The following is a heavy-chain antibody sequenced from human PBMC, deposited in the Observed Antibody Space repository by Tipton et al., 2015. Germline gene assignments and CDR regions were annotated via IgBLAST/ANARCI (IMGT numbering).Heavy chain of an antibody. CDR3: ARDVLDYGDYGGLDF. D-gene: IGHD4-17*01. V-gene: IGHV4-59*04. CDR1: GGSISSYY. J-gene: IGHJ4*02. Sequence: TLSLTCTVSGGSISSYYWSWIRQPPGKGLEWIGSISHSGNTYYNPSLKSRVTMSRDTSKNQFSLNLTSVTAADTAVYYCARDVLDYGDYGGLDFWGPGTLVTVSS. CDR2: ISHSGNT.